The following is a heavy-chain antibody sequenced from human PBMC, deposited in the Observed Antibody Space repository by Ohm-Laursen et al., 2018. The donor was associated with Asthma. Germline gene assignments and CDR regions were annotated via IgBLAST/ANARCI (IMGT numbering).Heavy chain of an antibody. J-gene: IGHJ4*02. CDR2: ISGSGGST. CDR1: GFTFSDYY. D-gene: IGHD2-8*02. Sequence: SLRLSCTAPGFTFSDYYMSWVRQAPGKGLEWVSAISGSGGSTYYADSVKGRFTISRDNSKNTLYLQMNSLRAEDTAVYYCAKDLVSSLYWGQGTLVTVSS. V-gene: IGHV3-23*01. CDR3: AKDLVSSLY.